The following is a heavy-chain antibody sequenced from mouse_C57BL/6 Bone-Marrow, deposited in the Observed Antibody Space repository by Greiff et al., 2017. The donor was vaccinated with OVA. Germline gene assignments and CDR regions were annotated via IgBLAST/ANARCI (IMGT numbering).Heavy chain of an antibody. J-gene: IGHJ2*01. V-gene: IGHV14-2*01. CDR1: GFNIKDYY. D-gene: IGHD1-1*01. CDR3: APYYYGSRAFDY. CDR2: IDPEDGET. Sequence: EVKLEESGAELVKPGASVKLSCTASGFNIKDYYMHWVKQRTEQGLEWIGRIDPEDGETKYAPKFQGKATITADTSSNTAYLQLSSLTSEDTAVYYCAPYYYGSRAFDYWGQGTTLTVSS.